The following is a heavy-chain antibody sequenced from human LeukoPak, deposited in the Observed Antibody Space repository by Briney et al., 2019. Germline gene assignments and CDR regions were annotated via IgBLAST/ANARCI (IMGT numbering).Heavy chain of an antibody. Sequence: PWGSLRLSCAASGFTFSSCWMSWVRQAPGKGLEWLANIKEDGGEKYYVDSVKGRFTISRDDAKNSLYLQMNSLRDKDTAVYYCAKYRPLAGLEYWGQGTLVTVSS. CDR1: GFTFSSCW. CDR3: AKYRPLAGLEY. D-gene: IGHD6-19*01. CDR2: IKEDGGEK. J-gene: IGHJ4*02. V-gene: IGHV3-7*01.